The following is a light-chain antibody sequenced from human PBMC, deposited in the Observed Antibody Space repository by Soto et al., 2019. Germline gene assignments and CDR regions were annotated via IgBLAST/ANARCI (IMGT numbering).Light chain of an antibody. CDR3: QQSDSTPPIT. CDR1: QSISSY. J-gene: IGKJ5*01. CDR2: AAS. Sequence: DIQMTQSPSSLSASVGDRVTITCRASQSISSYLNWYQQKPGKAPKLLIYAASSLQSGVPSRFSGSGSGTDFTLTISSLRPEDFATYYCQQSDSTPPITFGQGTRLEIK. V-gene: IGKV1-39*01.